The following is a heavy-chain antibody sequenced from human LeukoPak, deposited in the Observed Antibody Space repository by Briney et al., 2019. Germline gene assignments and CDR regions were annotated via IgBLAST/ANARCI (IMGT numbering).Heavy chain of an antibody. CDR3: AKGLGYYFDY. V-gene: IGHV3-30*02. J-gene: IGHJ4*02. CDR2: IGYDGSNQ. Sequence: SGGSLRLSCAASGFTFSNYDIHWVRQAPGMGLEWVAFIGYDGSNQYYADSVRGRFTISRDNSKNTLYLQMNSLRGEDTAVYYCAKGLGYYFDYWGQGTLVTVSS. D-gene: IGHD2-2*03. CDR1: GFTFSNYD.